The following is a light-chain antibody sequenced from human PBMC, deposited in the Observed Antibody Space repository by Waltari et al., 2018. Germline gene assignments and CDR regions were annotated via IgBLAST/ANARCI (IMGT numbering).Light chain of an antibody. CDR1: NIGSTS. J-gene: IGLJ2*01. V-gene: IGLV3-21*02. Sequence: SYVLTQPPSVSVAPGQTASITCGGNNIGSTSVHWYQTKPGQAPVLVVYNDSDRPSGIPERFSGSNSGNTATLTISRVEAGDEADYYCQVWDSGADHVVFGGGTKLTVL. CDR2: NDS. CDR3: QVWDSGADHVV.